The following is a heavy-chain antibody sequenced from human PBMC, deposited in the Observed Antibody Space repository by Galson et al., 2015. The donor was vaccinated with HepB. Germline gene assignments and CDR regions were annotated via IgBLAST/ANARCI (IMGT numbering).Heavy chain of an antibody. V-gene: IGHV1-69*04. CDR1: GGTFSSYA. J-gene: IGHJ6*03. CDR2: IIPILGIA. Sequence: SVKVSCKASGGTFSSYAISWVRQAPGQGLEWMGRIIPILGIANYAQKFQGRVTITADKSTSTAYMELSSLRSEDTAVYYCAREGQLDSSGGQYYYYYMDVWGKGTTVTVSS. CDR3: AREGQLDSSGGQYYYYYMDV. D-gene: IGHD6-19*01.